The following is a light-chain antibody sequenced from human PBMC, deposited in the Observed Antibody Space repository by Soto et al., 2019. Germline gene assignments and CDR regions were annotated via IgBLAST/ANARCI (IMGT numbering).Light chain of an antibody. CDR3: QQYDASLWT. J-gene: IGKJ1*01. V-gene: IGKV3-20*01. CDR1: QGVSRSY. Sequence: EIVLTQSPGTLSLSPGERATLFCRASQGVSRSYFAWYQQKPGQAPRLLIYAASSRATGVPDRFSGSGSGTDFTLTISRLEPEDFALYYCQQYDASLWTFDQGTKVEIK. CDR2: AAS.